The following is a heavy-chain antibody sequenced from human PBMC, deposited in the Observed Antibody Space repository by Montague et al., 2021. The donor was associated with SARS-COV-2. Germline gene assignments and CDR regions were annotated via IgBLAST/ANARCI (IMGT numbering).Heavy chain of an antibody. Sequence: VKPTQTPTLTCTFSGFSLSTSGMRASWIRQPPGKALEWLARIDWDDDKFYSTSLKTRLTISKDTSKNQVVLTMTNMDPVDTATYYCARSYYDILTAYFSPFDHRGQGNPVTVSS. D-gene: IGHD3-9*01. CDR2: IDWDDDK. CDR1: GFSLSTSGMR. CDR3: ARSYYDILTAYFSPFDH. J-gene: IGHJ4*01. V-gene: IGHV2-70*04.